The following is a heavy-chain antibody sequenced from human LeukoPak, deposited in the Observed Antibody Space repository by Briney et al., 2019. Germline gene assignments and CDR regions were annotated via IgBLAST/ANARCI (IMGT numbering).Heavy chain of an antibody. CDR3: ARDRLVVVPAAILGLVPDYYYYCGMDV. CDR2: ISSSSTI. J-gene: IGHJ6*02. V-gene: IGHV3-48*02. D-gene: IGHD2-2*01. Sequence: GGSLRLSCAASGCTFSSYSMNWVRQAPGKGLELISYISSSSTIYYADSVKGRFTISRDNAKNSLYLQMNSLRDEDTAVYYCARDRLVVVPAAILGLVPDYYYYCGMDVWGQGTTVTVSS. CDR1: GCTFSSYS.